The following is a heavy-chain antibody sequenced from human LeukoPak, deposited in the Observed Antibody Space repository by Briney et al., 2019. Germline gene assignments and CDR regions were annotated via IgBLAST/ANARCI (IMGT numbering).Heavy chain of an antibody. D-gene: IGHD1-26*01. CDR1: GFTFDDYA. V-gene: IGHV3-20*04. CDR3: AKEGATGDWFDH. CDR2: INWNGGST. Sequence: GGSLRLSCAASGFTFDDYAMSWVRQAPGKGLEWVSGINWNGGSTGFADSVKGRFTISRDNAKNSLYLQMNSLRAEDTALYYCAKEGATGDWFDHWGQGTLVIVSS. J-gene: IGHJ5*02.